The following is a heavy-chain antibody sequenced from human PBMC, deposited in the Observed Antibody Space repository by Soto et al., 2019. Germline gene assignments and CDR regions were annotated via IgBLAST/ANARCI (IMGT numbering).Heavy chain of an antibody. CDR1: GFTFSNAW. J-gene: IGHJ3*02. CDR2: IKSKTDGGTT. Sequence: PGGSLRLSCAASGFTFSNAWMNWVRQAPGKGLEWVGRIKSKTDGGTTDYAAPVKGRFTISRDDSKNTLYLQMNSLKTEDTAVYYCTTDPTYYDILTGYPAIWGQGTMVTVS. V-gene: IGHV3-15*07. CDR3: TTDPTYYDILTGYPAI. D-gene: IGHD3-9*01.